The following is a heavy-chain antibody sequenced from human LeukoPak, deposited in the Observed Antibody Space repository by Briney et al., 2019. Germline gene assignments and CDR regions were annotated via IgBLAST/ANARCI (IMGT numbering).Heavy chain of an antibody. V-gene: IGHV3-23*01. CDR2: ISTSGGST. D-gene: IGHD6-13*01. CDR1: GFTFSSYA. J-gene: IGHJ4*02. CDR3: AKLARGVYDNTDY. Sequence: GGSLRLSCAAPGFTFSSYAMTWVRQAPGKGLEWVSAISTSGGSTYYADSVKGRFTCSRDNSKNTLYLQMSSLRAEDTAVYYCAKLARGVYDNTDYWGQGTLVTVSS.